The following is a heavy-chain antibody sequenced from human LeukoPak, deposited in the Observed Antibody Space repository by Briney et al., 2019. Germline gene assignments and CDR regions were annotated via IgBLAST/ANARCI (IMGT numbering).Heavy chain of an antibody. CDR3: AREDNGNWPTINWFDP. V-gene: IGHV3-7*01. Sequence: GGSLRLSCAASGFTFSSYWMSWVRQAPGKGLEWVANIKQDGSEKYYVDSVKGRFTISRDNAKNSLYLQMYSLRAEDTAVYYCAREDNGNWPTINWFDPWGQGTLVTVSS. CDR2: IKQDGSEK. CDR1: GFTFSSYW. J-gene: IGHJ5*02. D-gene: IGHD1-1*01.